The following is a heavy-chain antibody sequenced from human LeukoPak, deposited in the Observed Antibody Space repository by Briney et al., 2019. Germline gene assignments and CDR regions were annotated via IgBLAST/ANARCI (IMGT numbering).Heavy chain of an antibody. D-gene: IGHD3-22*01. J-gene: IGHJ4*02. CDR1: GLTFSSYT. CDR2: ISGSGIST. V-gene: IGHV3-23*01. Sequence: GGSLRLSCAASGLTFSSYTMSWVRQAPGMGLEWVSAISGSGISTYYADSVKGRFTISRDNSKNTLFLQMNSLRAEDTAIYYCAKDYYDSSGYYLDYWGQGTLVTVSS. CDR3: AKDYYDSSGYYLDY.